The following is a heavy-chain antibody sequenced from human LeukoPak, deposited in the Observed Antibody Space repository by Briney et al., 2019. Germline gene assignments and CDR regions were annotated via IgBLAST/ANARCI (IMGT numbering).Heavy chain of an antibody. D-gene: IGHD6-6*01. CDR2: INPNSGGT. CDR1: GYTFTVYY. CDR3: ARARWQLVPYFDS. V-gene: IGHV1-2*02. J-gene: IGHJ4*02. Sequence: ASVKVSCKASGYTFTVYYMHWVRHAPGQGLEWRGWINPNSGGTNFAQKFQGRVAMTRDTSISTAYMELGSLRADDTAVYYCARARWQLVPYFDSWGQGTLVTVSS.